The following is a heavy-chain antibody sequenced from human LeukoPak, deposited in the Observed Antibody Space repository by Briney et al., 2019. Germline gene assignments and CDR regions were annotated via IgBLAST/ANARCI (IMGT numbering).Heavy chain of an antibody. CDR2: IYSTGST. CDR3: ARQIASAGTAGFDF. V-gene: IGHV4-4*07. CDR1: GGSICSYY. Sequence: SETLSLTCTVSGGSICSYYWSWIRQPAGKGLEWLERIYSTGSTNYNPSLKSRVIMSVDTSKNQFSLRLRSVTAADTAVYYCARQIASAGTAGFDFWGQGALVTVSS. J-gene: IGHJ4*02. D-gene: IGHD6-13*01.